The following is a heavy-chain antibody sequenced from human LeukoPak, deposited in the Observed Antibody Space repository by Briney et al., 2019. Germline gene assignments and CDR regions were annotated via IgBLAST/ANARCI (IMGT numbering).Heavy chain of an antibody. CDR2: IKQDGSEK. Sequence: GGSLRLSCAASEFSVGSNYMTWVRQAPGKGLEWVANIKQDGSEKYYVDSVKGRFTISRDNAKNSLYLQMNSLRAEDTAVYYCARVFEDYYYYMDVWGKGTTVTVSS. CDR3: ARVFEDYYYYMDV. J-gene: IGHJ6*03. CDR1: EFSVGSNY. V-gene: IGHV3-7*01. D-gene: IGHD3-3*01.